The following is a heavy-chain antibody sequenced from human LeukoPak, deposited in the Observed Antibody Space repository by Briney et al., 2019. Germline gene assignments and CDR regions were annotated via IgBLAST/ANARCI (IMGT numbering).Heavy chain of an antibody. J-gene: IGHJ3*02. V-gene: IGHV4-39*01. CDR1: GGSISGSSYY. Sequence: SETLSLTCTVSGGSISGSSYYWGWIRQPPGKGLEWIGSIYYSGSTYYNPSLKSRVTISVDTSKNQFSLKLSSVTAADTAVYYCASLTTAEAFDIWGQGTMVTVSS. CDR2: IYYSGST. CDR3: ASLTTAEAFDI. D-gene: IGHD3-22*01.